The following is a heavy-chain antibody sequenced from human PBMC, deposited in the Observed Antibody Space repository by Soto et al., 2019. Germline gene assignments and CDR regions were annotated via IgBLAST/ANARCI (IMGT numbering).Heavy chain of an antibody. D-gene: IGHD1-1*01. CDR2: ISPYNGTT. Sequence: ASVKVSCKASGYTFTTYGISWVRQAPGQGLEWMGWISPYNGTTKYAEKFQGEMTMTTDTATSTAYMDLRSLRSDDTAVYYCARDGERDAGLNFYYYLHGMDAWGQGTRVTVSS. CDR1: GYTFTTYG. J-gene: IGHJ6*02. V-gene: IGHV1-18*04. CDR3: ARDGERDAGLNFYYYLHGMDA.